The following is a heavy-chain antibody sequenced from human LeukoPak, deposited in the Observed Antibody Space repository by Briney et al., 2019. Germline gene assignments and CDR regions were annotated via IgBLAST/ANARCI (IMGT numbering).Heavy chain of an antibody. CDR1: GFTFSSYG. V-gene: IGHV3-30*18. CDR2: ISYDGSNK. CDR3: AKDQYYYDSSGYPGGY. J-gene: IGHJ4*02. Sequence: PGRSLRLSCAASGFTFSSYGMHWVRQAPGKGLEWVAAISYDGSNKYYADSVKGRFTISRDNSKNTLYLQMNSLRAEDTAVYYCAKDQYYYDSSGYPGGYWGQGTLVTVSS. D-gene: IGHD3-22*01.